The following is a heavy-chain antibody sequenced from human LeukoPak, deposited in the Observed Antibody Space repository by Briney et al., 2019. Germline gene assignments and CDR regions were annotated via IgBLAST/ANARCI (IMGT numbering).Heavy chain of an antibody. Sequence: SETLSLTCTVSGGSISSSSYYWGWIRQPPGKGLEWIGSIYYSGSTYYNPSLKSRVTISVDTSKNQFSLKLSSVTAADTAVYYCASGTGYYRNWFDPWGQGTLVTVSS. CDR3: ASGTGYYRNWFDP. J-gene: IGHJ5*02. CDR1: GGSISSSSYY. V-gene: IGHV4-39*07. CDR2: IYYSGST. D-gene: IGHD3-9*01.